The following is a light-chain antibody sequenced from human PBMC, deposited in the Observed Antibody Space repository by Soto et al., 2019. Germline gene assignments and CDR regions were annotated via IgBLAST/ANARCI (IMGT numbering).Light chain of an antibody. J-gene: IGKJ4*01. CDR2: AAS. CDR1: QGISNW. V-gene: IGKV1D-12*01. Sequence: DIQMTQSPSSVSASVGDRVTITCRASQGISNWLTWYQQKPGKAPNLLIYAASSLEIGVPSRFSGSGYGTAFTLTINSLQPEDFATYYCQQVNSFPHTFGGGTKVEIK. CDR3: QQVNSFPHT.